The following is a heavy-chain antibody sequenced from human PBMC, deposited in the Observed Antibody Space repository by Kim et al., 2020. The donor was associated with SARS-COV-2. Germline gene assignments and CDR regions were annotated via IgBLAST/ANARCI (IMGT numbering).Heavy chain of an antibody. D-gene: IGHD3-10*01. V-gene: IGHV1-2*02. J-gene: IGHJ4*02. Sequence: TNNAQKFKGRDTMTRETSISTAYMELSRLRSDDTAVYYCARQWFGESFDYWGQGTLVTVSS. CDR2: T. CDR3: ARQWFGESFDY.